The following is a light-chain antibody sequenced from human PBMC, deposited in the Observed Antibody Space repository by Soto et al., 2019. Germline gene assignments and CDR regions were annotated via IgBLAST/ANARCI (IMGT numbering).Light chain of an antibody. CDR2: DAS. CDR3: QQRSNCPPYR. CDR1: QSVSSY. V-gene: IGKV3-11*01. Sequence: EIVLTQSPATLSLSPGERATLSCRASQSVSSYLAWYQQKPGQAPRLLIYDASNRATGIPARFSGSGSGTDFTLTISSLEPEDFAVYYCQQRSNCPPYRFGQGTKMEIK. J-gene: IGKJ2*03.